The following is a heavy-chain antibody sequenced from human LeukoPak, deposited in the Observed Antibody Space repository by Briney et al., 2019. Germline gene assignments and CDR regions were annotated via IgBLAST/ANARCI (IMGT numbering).Heavy chain of an antibody. CDR2: INPNSGGT. J-gene: IGHJ6*03. D-gene: IGHD6-13*01. V-gene: IGHV1-2*02. Sequence: ASVKVSCKASGYTFTGYYMHWVRQAPGQGLEWMGWINPNSGGTNYAQKFQGRVTMTRDTSISTAYMELSSLRFEDTAVYYCARGSSSWLDYYMDVWGKGTTVTVSS. CDR3: ARGSSSWLDYYMDV. CDR1: GYTFTGYY.